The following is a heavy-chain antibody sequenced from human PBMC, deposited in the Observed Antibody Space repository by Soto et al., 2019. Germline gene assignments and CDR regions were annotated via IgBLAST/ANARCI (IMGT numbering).Heavy chain of an antibody. J-gene: IGHJ6*03. CDR2: IHYGGST. V-gene: IGHV4-59*01. CDR3: SRLCPRIRVADMVV. Sequence: QVQLQESGPGLVKPSETLSLTCEVSGGSISGYYWSWSRQTPGRGLQWIGYIHYGGSTHYNPSLQTRVTISLDTSKTLIAPRLSSVTAAYTAVYFFSRLCPRIRVADMVVWGKRTTVTVSS. D-gene: IGHD2-15*01. CDR1: GGSISGYY.